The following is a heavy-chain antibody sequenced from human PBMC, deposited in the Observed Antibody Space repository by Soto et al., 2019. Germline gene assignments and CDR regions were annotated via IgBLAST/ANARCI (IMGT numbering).Heavy chain of an antibody. CDR1: GYTFTSYG. CDR2: ISAYNGNT. V-gene: IGHV1-18*01. D-gene: IGHD3-10*01. Sequence: ASVKVSCKASGYTFTSYGISWVRQAPGQGLEWMGWISAYNGNTNYAQKLQGRVTMTTDTSTSTAYMELRSLRSDDTAVYYCARDRRYYGSGSYLTSPAYYFDYWGQ. J-gene: IGHJ4*01. CDR3: ARDRRYYGSGSYLTSPAYYFDY.